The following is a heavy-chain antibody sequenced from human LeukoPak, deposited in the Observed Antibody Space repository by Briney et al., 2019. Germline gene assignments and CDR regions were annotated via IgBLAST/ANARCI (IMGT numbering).Heavy chain of an antibody. D-gene: IGHD3-10*01. J-gene: IGHJ5*02. Sequence: ASVKVSCKASGYTFTGYYMHWVRQAPGQGLEWMGWINPNSGGTNYAQKFQGRVTMTRDTSISTAYMELSRLRSDDTAVYYCARGITMVRGGDWFDPWGQGTLVTVSS. CDR2: INPNSGGT. CDR1: GYTFTGYY. V-gene: IGHV1-2*02. CDR3: ARGITMVRGGDWFDP.